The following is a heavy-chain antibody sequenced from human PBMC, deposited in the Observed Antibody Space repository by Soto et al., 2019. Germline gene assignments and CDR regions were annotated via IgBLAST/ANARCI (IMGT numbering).Heavy chain of an antibody. D-gene: IGHD4-17*01. CDR2: IIPILGIA. V-gene: IGHV1-69*02. J-gene: IGHJ2*01. CDR1: GGTFSSYT. CDR3: ATGPTTVTTYNVWYFDL. Sequence: GASVKVSCKASGGTFSSYTISWVRQAPGQGLEWMGRIIPILGIANYAQKFQGRVTITADKSTSTAYMELSSLRSEDTAVYYCATGPTTVTTYNVWYFDLWGRGTLVTVSS.